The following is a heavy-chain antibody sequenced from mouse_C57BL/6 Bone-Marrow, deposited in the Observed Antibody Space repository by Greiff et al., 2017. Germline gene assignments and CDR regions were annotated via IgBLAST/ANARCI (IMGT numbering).Heavy chain of an antibody. CDR1: GFNIQDDY. D-gene: IGHD1-1*01. CDR2: IDPENGDT. Sequence: VQLKESGAELVRPGASVKLSCTASGFNIQDDYMHWVKQRPDQGLEWSGWIDPENGDTDYASKFQGKATITADTSSNTAYLQLSSLTSGDTADYYCVTFPLITTVVATDYFDYWGQGTTLTVSS. V-gene: IGHV14-4*01. CDR3: VTFPLITTVVATDYFDY. J-gene: IGHJ2*01.